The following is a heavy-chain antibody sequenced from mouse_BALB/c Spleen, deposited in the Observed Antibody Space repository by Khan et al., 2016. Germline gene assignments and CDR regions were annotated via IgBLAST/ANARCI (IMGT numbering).Heavy chain of an antibody. CDR1: GFSLTSYG. CDR3: ARRGGYYGNYGFAY. J-gene: IGHJ3*01. CDR2: IWSGGNT. Sequence: QVQLKQSGPGLVQPSQSLSITCTVSGFSLTSYGVHWVRQSPGKGLEWLGVIWSGGNTDYNAAFISRLSISKDNSKSQVFFKMNSLQADDTAIYYWARRGGYYGNYGFAYWGQGTLVTVSA. D-gene: IGHD2-1*01. V-gene: IGHV2-4-1*01.